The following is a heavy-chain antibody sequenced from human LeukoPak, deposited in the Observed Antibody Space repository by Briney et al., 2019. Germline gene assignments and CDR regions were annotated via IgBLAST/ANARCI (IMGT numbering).Heavy chain of an antibody. D-gene: IGHD2-2*01. V-gene: IGHV4-30-4*08. CDR1: GGSISSGDYY. CDR3: ARDRSPFVVVPAAMDAFDI. Sequence: SQTLSLTCTVSGGSISSGDYYWSWIRQPPGKGLEWIGYIYYSGSTYYNPSLMSRVTISVDTSKNQFSLKLSSVTAADTAVYYCARDRSPFVVVPAAMDAFDIWGQGTMVTVSS. CDR2: IYYSGST. J-gene: IGHJ3*02.